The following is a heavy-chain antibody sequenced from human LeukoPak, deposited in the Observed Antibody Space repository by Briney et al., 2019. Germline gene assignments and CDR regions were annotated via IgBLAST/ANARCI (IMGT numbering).Heavy chain of an antibody. D-gene: IGHD3-10*01. CDR3: AKDAPGILWFGELLDY. CDR1: GFTFSGYG. V-gene: IGHV3-30*02. Sequence: GGSLRLSCAASGFTFSGYGMHWVRQAPGKGLEWVAFIRYDGSNKYYADSVKGRFTISRDNSKNTLYLQMNSLRAEDTAVYYCAKDAPGILWFGELLDYWGQGTLVTVSS. CDR2: IRYDGSNK. J-gene: IGHJ4*02.